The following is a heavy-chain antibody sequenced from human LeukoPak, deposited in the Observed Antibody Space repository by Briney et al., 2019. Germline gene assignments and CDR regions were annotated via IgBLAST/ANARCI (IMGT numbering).Heavy chain of an antibody. CDR2: IHHSGST. Sequence: PSETLSLTCTVSGYFISSGYYWGWIRPPPGKGLQWIGSIHHSGSTYYNPSLKSRVTISVDTSKNQFSLKLSSVTAADTAVYYCARGPGATYFDYWGQGTLVTVSS. V-gene: IGHV4-38-2*02. J-gene: IGHJ4*02. D-gene: IGHD1-26*01. CDR3: ARGPGATYFDY. CDR1: GYFISSGYY.